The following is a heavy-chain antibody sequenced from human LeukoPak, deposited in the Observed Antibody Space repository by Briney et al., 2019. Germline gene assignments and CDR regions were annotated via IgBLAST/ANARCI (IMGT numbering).Heavy chain of an antibody. CDR2: ISYDGSNK. D-gene: IGHD3-3*01. V-gene: IGHV3-30*03. Sequence: GGSLRLSCAASGFTFSSYGMHWVRQAPGKGLEWVAVISYDGSNKYYADSVKGRFTISRDNSKNTLYLQMNSLRAEDTAVYYCASTIFGVVTPSYFDYWGQGTLVTVSS. CDR3: ASTIFGVVTPSYFDY. J-gene: IGHJ4*02. CDR1: GFTFSSYG.